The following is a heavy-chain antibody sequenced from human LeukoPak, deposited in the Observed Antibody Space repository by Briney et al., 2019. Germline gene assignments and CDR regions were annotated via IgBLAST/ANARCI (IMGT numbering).Heavy chain of an antibody. CDR1: GYTFTGYY. V-gene: IGHV1-2*04. CDR3: ARGDSSGYFPDY. D-gene: IGHD3-22*01. J-gene: IGHJ4*02. Sequence: ASVKVSCKASGYTFTGYYMHWVRQAPGQGLEWMGWINPNSGGTNYAQKFQGWVTMTRDTSISTAYMELSRLRSDDTAVYYCARGDSSGYFPDYWGQGTLVTVSS. CDR2: INPNSGGT.